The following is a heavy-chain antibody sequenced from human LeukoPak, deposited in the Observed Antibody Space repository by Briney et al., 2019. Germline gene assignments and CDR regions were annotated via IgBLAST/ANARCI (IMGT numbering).Heavy chain of an antibody. J-gene: IGHJ4*02. CDR3: ARWLGGSFFDS. V-gene: IGHV3-48*01. D-gene: IGHD2-15*01. CDR1: GFTFTNYA. Sequence: GGSLRLSCAASGFTFTNYAMNWVRQPPGKGLEWISYISSGVIGSGGDPIHYADSVRGRFTISRDNAKNSLYLQMDSLRADDTAVYFCARWLGGSFFDSWGQGTLVTVSS. CDR2: ISSGVIGSGGDPI.